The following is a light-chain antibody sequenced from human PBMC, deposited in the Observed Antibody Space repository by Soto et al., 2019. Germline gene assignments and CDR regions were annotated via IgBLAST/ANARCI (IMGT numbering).Light chain of an antibody. Sequence: QSALTQPRSVSGSPGQSVTISCTGTSSDVGGYNFVSWYQHHLGKAPKLMIYNVIQRPSGVPDRFSASKSGNTASLTISGLQAEDEADYYCCSYAGSYTYVFGTGTKVTVL. CDR2: NVI. V-gene: IGLV2-11*01. CDR3: CSYAGSYTYV. CDR1: SSDVGGYNF. J-gene: IGLJ1*01.